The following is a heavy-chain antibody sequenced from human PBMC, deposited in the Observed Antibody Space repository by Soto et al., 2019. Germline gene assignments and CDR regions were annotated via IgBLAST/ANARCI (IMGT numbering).Heavy chain of an antibody. J-gene: IGHJ4*02. Sequence: GGSLRLSCATSGFDFSNTWIHWVRQVPGKGLVWVSRINSDGSSKIYADSVKGRFTISRDNAKNTVYLQMSSLSVEDTAVYYCAKDWFYTIDSWRQRTPVTVSS. CDR1: GFDFSNTW. V-gene: IGHV3-74*01. CDR3: AKDWFYTIDS. CDR2: INSDGSSK. D-gene: IGHD3-16*01.